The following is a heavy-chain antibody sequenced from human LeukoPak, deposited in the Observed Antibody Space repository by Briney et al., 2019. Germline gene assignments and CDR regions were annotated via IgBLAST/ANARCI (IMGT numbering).Heavy chain of an antibody. J-gene: IGHJ4*02. Sequence: GGSLRLSCAASGFTFSSCGMHWVRQAPGKGLEWVAVTSYDGSNKYYADSVKGRFTISRDNSKNTLYLQMNSLRAEDTAVYYCARGGNLYDSSGYYLPALDYWGQGTLVTVSS. CDR3: ARGGNLYDSSGYYLPALDY. V-gene: IGHV3-30*03. D-gene: IGHD3-22*01. CDR2: TSYDGSNK. CDR1: GFTFSSCG.